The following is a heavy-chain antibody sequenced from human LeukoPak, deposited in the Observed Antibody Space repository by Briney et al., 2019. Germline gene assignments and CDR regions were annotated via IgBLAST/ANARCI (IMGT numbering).Heavy chain of an antibody. CDR1: GFTFSSYW. Sequence: GGSLRLSCAASGFTFSSYWMHWVRQAPGKGLVWVSHINSDGSSTTYADSVKGRFTVSRDYAKNSLYLQMNSLRVEDTAVYYCAKVAKYYYGPETYYFFEQWGQGTPVTASS. CDR3: AKVAKYYYGPETYYFFEQ. J-gene: IGHJ4*02. V-gene: IGHV3-74*01. CDR2: INSDGSST. D-gene: IGHD3-10*01.